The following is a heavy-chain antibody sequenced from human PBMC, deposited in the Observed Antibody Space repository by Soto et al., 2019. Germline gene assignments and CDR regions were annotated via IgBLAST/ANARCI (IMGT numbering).Heavy chain of an antibody. J-gene: IGHJ4*02. V-gene: IGHV1-69*12. Sequence: QVQLVQSGAEVRQPASSVKVSCKTSGGTFSSYAISWVRQAPGQGLEWMGGIVPIVDTSTYAQKFQGRVTITADESTSTVYQELSSLRSDDSAVYYCVRVVAIPGYPDNWGQGTLVTVSS. D-gene: IGHD5-12*01. CDR3: VRVVAIPGYPDN. CDR2: IVPIVDTS. CDR1: GGTFSSYA.